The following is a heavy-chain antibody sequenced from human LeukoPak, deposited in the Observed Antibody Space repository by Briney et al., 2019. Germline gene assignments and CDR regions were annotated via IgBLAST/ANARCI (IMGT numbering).Heavy chain of an antibody. CDR2: ITSGGDYI. Sequence: GGSLRLSCAASGFTFNTFNMNWVRQAPGKGLEWVSSITSGGDYIYYADSVKGRFTTSRDNAKNSLSLQLNSLRVENTAVYYCARGHYDVLAASYKWTPDYWGQGTLVTVSS. V-gene: IGHV3-21*01. CDR1: GFTFNTFN. CDR3: ARGHYDVLAASYKWTPDY. J-gene: IGHJ4*02. D-gene: IGHD3-9*01.